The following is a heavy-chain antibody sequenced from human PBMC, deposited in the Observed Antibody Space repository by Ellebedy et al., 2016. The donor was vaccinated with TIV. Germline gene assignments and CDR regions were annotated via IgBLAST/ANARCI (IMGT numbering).Heavy chain of an antibody. J-gene: IGHJ6*02. V-gene: IGHV3-13*01. CDR3: ARASNGLNV. Sequence: PGGSLRLSCAASGFTFRSHDMHWVRQATGKGLEWISAIGTAGDTYYSGSVKGRFPISRENAKNYLDLQMNSLKSGDTAVYYCARASNGLNVWGQGTTVTVFS. CDR1: GFTFRSHD. CDR2: IGTAGDT.